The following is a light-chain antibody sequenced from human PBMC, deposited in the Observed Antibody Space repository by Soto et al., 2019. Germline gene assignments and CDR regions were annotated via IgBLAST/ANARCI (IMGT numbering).Light chain of an antibody. CDR2: WAS. Sequence: DIVMTQSPDSLAVSLGERATINCKSSQTVLYSSNNKNYLAWYQQKPGQPPKLLLYWASTRESGVPDRFSASGSGTDFTLTISSLQAEDVAVYYCQQRSNWPLTFGGGTKVEIK. CDR3: QQRSNWPLT. J-gene: IGKJ4*01. CDR1: QTVLYSSNNKNY. V-gene: IGKV4-1*01.